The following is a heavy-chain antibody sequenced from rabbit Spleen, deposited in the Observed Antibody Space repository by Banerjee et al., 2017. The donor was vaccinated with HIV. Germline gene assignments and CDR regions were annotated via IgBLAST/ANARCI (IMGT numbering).Heavy chain of an antibody. J-gene: IGHJ4*01. CDR3: ARKVGYSAGGDAWTL. CDR2: INAVTGKA. D-gene: IGHD7-1*01. Sequence: QEQLVEYGGDLVQPEGSLTLTCKASGFSFSNKAVMCWVRQAPGKGLEWIACINAVTGKAVYASWAKGRFTFSKTSSTTVTLQMTSLTAADTATYFCARKVGYSAGGDAWTLWGPGTLVTVS. V-gene: IGHV1S45*01. CDR1: GFSFSNKAV.